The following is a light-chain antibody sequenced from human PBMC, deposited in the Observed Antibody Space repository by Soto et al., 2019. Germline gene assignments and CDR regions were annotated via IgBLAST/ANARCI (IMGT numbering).Light chain of an antibody. CDR2: DAT. J-gene: IGLJ1*01. CDR1: TGAVTSYHY. CDR3: LLFFSGAPV. Sequence: QAVMTQEPSLTVSPGESVTLTCGASTGAVTSYHYPHWFQHRPCQAPRTLIYDATDKPSWTPVRFSCSLLGAKAALTLSGAQSEDEAEYYCLLFFSGAPVFGVGTKLTVL. V-gene: IGLV7-46*01.